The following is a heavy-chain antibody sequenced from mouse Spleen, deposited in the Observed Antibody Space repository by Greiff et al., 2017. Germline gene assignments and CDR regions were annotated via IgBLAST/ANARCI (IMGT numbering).Heavy chain of an antibody. V-gene: IGHV3-6*01. J-gene: IGHJ2*01. Sequence: EVQLQQSGPGLVKPSQSLSLTCSVTGYSITSGYYWNWIRQFPGNKLEWMGYISYDGSNNYNPSLKNRISITRDTSKNQFFLKLNSVTTEDTATYYCARDEDPGFDYWGQGTTLTVSS. CDR2: ISYDGSN. CDR3: ARDEDPGFDY. CDR1: GYSITSGYY.